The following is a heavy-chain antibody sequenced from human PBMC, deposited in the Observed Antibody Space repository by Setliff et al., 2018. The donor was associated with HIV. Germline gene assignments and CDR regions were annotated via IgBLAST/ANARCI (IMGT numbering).Heavy chain of an antibody. CDR3: ARSKTFYDFWGGYYTHGAFKI. CDR1: GGSFTSRSYY. V-gene: IGHV4-39*01. Sequence: SETLSLTCTVSGGSFTSRSYYWGWTRQPPGKGLEWIGSIFYSGITYYNPSLKSPVTLSVDTSKNQLSLNLTSVTAADTAVYYCARSKTFYDFWGGYYTHGAFKIWGQGTMVTVSS. J-gene: IGHJ3*02. D-gene: IGHD3-3*01. CDR2: IFYSGIT.